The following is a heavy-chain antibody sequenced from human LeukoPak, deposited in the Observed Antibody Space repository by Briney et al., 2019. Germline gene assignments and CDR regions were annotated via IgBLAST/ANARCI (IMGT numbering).Heavy chain of an antibody. D-gene: IGHD6-13*01. CDR3: VKGGSGIAPPGTDPYAFDV. CDR1: GFTFNNYG. CDR2: IRYDGSNT. J-gene: IGHJ3*01. V-gene: IGHV3-30*02. Sequence: PGESLKISCAASGFTFNNYGIHWFRQAPGKGLEWVTFIRYDGSNTCYADSVTGRFTISRDNSKNTLYLQMNSLRVEDTAVYYCVKGGSGIAPPGTDPYAFDVWGQGTMVTVSS.